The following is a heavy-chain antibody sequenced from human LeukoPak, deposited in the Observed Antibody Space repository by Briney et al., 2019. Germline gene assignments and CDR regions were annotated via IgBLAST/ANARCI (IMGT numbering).Heavy chain of an antibody. CDR1: GFTFSSYA. CDR3: AKQGDGYYLLAHFDF. CDR2: TSGSGGAT. Sequence: GGSLRLSCAASGFTFSSYAMSWVRQAPGKGLEWVSVTSGSGGATFYTDSVKGRFTISRDNSKNTLYLQMNSLRAEDTAVYYCAKQGDGYYLLAHFDFWGQGTLGNVFS. J-gene: IGHJ4*02. V-gene: IGHV3-23*01. D-gene: IGHD4-17*01.